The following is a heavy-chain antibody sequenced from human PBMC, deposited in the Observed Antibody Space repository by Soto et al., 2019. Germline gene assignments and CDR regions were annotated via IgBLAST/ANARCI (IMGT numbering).Heavy chain of an antibody. V-gene: IGHV3-23*01. CDR3: AKEAPATVMDYYYYYMDV. J-gene: IGHJ6*03. CDR1: GFTFSSYA. D-gene: IGHD4-17*01. Sequence: EVQLLESGGGLVQPGGSLRLSCAASGFTFSSYAMSWVRQAPGKGLEWVSAISGSGGSTYYADSVKGRFTISRDNSKNTLYLQMNSLRADDTAVYYCAKEAPATVMDYYYYYMDVWGKGTTVTVSS. CDR2: ISGSGGST.